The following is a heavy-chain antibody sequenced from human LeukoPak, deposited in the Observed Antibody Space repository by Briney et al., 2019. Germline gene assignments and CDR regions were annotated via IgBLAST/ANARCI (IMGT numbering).Heavy chain of an antibody. V-gene: IGHV3-23*01. D-gene: IGHD2-15*01. CDR2: ISGSGGST. Sequence: RGSLRLSWAASGFTFSSYAMSWVRQAPGKGLEWVSAISGSGGSTYYADSVKGRFTISRDNSKNTLYLQMNSLRAEDTAVYYCAKDLIAGYYYMDVWGKGTTVTVSS. CDR1: GFTFSSYA. J-gene: IGHJ6*03. CDR3: AKDLIAGYYYMDV.